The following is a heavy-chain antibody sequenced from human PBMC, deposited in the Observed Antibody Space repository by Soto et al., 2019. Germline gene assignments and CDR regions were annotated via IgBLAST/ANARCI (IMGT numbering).Heavy chain of an antibody. D-gene: IGHD6-19*01. CDR1: GFTFSSYW. V-gene: IGHV3-7*01. J-gene: IGHJ4*02. CDR2: IKQDGSEK. Sequence: PGGSMRLSCAASGFTFSSYWMSWVRQAPGKGLEWVANIKQDGSEKYYVDSVKGRFTISRDNAKNSLYLQMNSLRAEDTAVYYCARDSLYSSGWYAYWGQGTLVTVSS. CDR3: ARDSLYSSGWYAY.